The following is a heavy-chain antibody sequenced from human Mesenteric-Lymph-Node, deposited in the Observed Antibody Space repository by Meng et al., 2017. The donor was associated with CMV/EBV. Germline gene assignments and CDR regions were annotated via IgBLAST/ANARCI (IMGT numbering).Heavy chain of an antibody. Sequence: ETLSLTCAASGFTFSSYWMHWVRQAPGKGLVWVSRINSDGSSTSYADSEKGRFTISRDNAKNTLYLQMNSLRAEDTAVYYCARVYCGDDCYSGDYFDYWGQGTLVTVSS. CDR3: ARVYCGDDCYSGDYFDY. CDR1: GFTFSSYW. CDR2: INSDGSST. J-gene: IGHJ4*02. V-gene: IGHV3-74*01. D-gene: IGHD2-21*01.